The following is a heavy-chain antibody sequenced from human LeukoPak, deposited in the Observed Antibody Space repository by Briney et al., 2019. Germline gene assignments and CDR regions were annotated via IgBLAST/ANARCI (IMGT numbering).Heavy chain of an antibody. D-gene: IGHD4-17*01. CDR1: GDSISNYY. CDR3: ASGAPDYGDYVGY. V-gene: IGHV4-59*08. J-gene: IGHJ4*02. CDR2: IYYSGST. Sequence: SETLSLTCTVSGDSISNYYWHWIRQPPGKGLEWIGYIYYSGSTNYNPSLKSRVTISVDTSKNQFSLKLSSVTAADTAVYYCASGAPDYGDYVGYWGQGTLVTVSS.